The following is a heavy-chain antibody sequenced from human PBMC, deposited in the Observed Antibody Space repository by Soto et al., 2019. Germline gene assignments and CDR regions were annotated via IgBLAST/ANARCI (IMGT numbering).Heavy chain of an antibody. CDR2: ISAYNGNT. J-gene: IGHJ4*02. Sequence: QVQLVQSGAEVKKPGSSVKVSCKASGYTFTSYGISWVRQAPGQGLEWMGWISAYNGNTNYAQKLQGRVTMTTDTSTGTVDMERKSLRSDDTALYSCARVRDSSSFARYWCQGTLVTVSS. CDR3: ARVRDSSSFARY. CDR1: GYTFTSYG. V-gene: IGHV1-18*04. D-gene: IGHD6-6*01.